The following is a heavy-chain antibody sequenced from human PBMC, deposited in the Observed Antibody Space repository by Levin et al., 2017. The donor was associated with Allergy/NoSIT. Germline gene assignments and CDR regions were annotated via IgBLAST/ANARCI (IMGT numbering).Heavy chain of an antibody. CDR3: ATSGYYYDSSGYYWHY. D-gene: IGHD3-22*01. V-gene: IGHV3-7*01. CDR2: IKQDGSEK. J-gene: IGHJ4*02. Sequence: GESLKISCAASGFTFSSYWMSWVRQAPGKGLEWVANIKQDGSEKYYVDSVKGRFTISRDNAKNSLYLQMNSLRAEDTAVYYCATSGYYYDSSGYYWHYWGQGTLVTVSS. CDR1: GFTFSSYW.